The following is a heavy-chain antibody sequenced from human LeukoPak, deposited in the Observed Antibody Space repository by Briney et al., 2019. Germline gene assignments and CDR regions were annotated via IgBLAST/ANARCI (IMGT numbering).Heavy chain of an antibody. CDR3: ARESIAVAGAPFDY. V-gene: IGHV3-48*03. D-gene: IGHD6-19*01. CDR1: GFTFSSYE. J-gene: IGHJ4*02. Sequence: QPGGSLRLSCAASGFTFSSYEMNWVCQAPGKGLEWVSYISSGSTIYDADSVKGRFTISRDNAKNSLYLQMNSLRAEDTAVYYCARESIAVAGAPFDYWGQETLVTVSS. CDR2: ISSGSTI.